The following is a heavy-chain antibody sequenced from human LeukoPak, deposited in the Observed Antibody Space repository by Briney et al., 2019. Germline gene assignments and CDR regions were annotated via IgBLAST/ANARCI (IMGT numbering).Heavy chain of an antibody. J-gene: IGHJ4*02. CDR3: ARDARDGYTTNLDY. CDR2: IYTSGST. CDR1: GGSISSGSYY. Sequence: PSETLSLTCTVSGGSISSGSYYWSWIRQPAGKGLEWIGRIYTSGSTNYNPSLKGRVTISVDTSENQFSLKLSSVTAADTAVYYCARDARDGYTTNLDYWGQGTLVTVSS. D-gene: IGHD5-24*01. V-gene: IGHV4-61*02.